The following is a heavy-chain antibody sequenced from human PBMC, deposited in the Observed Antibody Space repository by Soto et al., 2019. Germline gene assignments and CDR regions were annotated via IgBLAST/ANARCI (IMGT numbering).Heavy chain of an antibody. D-gene: IGHD6-19*01. Sequence: ASVKVSCKVSGYTLTELSMHWVRQAPGKGLEWMGGFDPEDGETIYAQKFQGRVTMTEDTSTDTAYMELSSLRSEDTAVYYCATDHYSSGWYLFDYWGQGTLVTVSS. CDR1: GYTLTELS. J-gene: IGHJ4*02. V-gene: IGHV1-24*01. CDR3: ATDHYSSGWYLFDY. CDR2: FDPEDGET.